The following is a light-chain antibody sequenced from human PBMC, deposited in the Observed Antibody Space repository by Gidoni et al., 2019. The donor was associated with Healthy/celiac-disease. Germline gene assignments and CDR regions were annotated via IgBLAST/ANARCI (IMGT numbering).Light chain of an antibody. Sequence: ENVLTQSPGTPSLSPGERATLTCRASQSVSSSYLAWYQQKPGQAPRLLMYSASSMATGIPDRFSGSGSGTDFTLTISRLEPEDFAVYYCQQYGSSPVTFGQGTKVEIK. CDR1: QSVSSSY. J-gene: IGKJ1*01. V-gene: IGKV3-20*01. CDR2: SAS. CDR3: QQYGSSPVT.